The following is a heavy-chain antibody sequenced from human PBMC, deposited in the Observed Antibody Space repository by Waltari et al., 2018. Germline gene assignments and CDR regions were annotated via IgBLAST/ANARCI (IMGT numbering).Heavy chain of an antibody. CDR3: VSVYCGADCSPDY. Sequence: EVQLVESGGGLVQPGGSLRPSCVASGFTFNSSEMNWVRQTPGKGLEWVSYISRSGSAIYYPDSVKGRFTISRDNAKNSLYLQMHSLRAEDTAIYYCVSVYCGADCSPDYWGQGTLVTVSS. J-gene: IGHJ4*02. D-gene: IGHD2-21*02. V-gene: IGHV3-48*03. CDR1: GFTFNSSE. CDR2: ISRSGSAI.